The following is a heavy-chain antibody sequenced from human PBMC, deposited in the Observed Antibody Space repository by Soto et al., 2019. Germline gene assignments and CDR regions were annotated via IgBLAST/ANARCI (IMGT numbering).Heavy chain of an antibody. V-gene: IGHV3-23*01. Sequence: GSLGLFFSASWFSLSRFSLNWGRQGPGKGLEWVSIISGSADSTFYADSVKGRFTISRDNSKSTLYLQINSLRAEDTAVYYCARDSGVLATPLDMWGQGAQVTVSS. CDR2: ISGSADST. J-gene: IGHJ4*02. CDR1: WFSLSRFS. D-gene: IGHD5-12*01. CDR3: ARDSGVLATPLDM.